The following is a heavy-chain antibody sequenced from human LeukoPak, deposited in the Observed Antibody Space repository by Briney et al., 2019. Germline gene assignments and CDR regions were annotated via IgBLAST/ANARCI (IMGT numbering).Heavy chain of an antibody. CDR3: ARGVRGRWYFDL. V-gene: IGHV4-61*02. J-gene: IGHJ2*01. Sequence: SETLSLTCTVSGGSISSGSYYWSWIRQPAGKGLEWIGRIYTSGSTNYNPSLKSRVTISVDTSKNQFSLKLSSVTAADTAVYYCARGVRGRWYFDLWGRGTLVTVSS. CDR1: GGSISSGSYY. D-gene: IGHD3-10*01. CDR2: IYTSGST.